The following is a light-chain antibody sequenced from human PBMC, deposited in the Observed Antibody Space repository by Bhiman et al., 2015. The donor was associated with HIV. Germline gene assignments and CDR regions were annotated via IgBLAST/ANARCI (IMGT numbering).Light chain of an antibody. CDR3: SSLTSSLTYV. CDR1: SSDVGNYNL. CDR2: DVS. Sequence: QSALTQPASVSGSPGQSITISCTGTSSDVGNYNLVSWYQQDPGKAPKLMIYDVSNRPSGVSNRFSGSKSGNTASLTISGLQAEDEADYYCSSLTSSLTYVFGTGTNVTVL. V-gene: IGLV2-14*02. J-gene: IGLJ1*01.